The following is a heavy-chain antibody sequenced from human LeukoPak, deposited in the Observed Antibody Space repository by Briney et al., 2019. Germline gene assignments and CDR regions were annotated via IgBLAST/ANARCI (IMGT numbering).Heavy chain of an antibody. D-gene: IGHD3-22*01. CDR2: IIPIFGTA. CDR1: GYTFTSYG. V-gene: IGHV1-69*13. Sequence: EASVKVSCKASGYTFTSYGISWVRQAPGQGLEWMGGIIPIFGTANYAQKFQGRVTITADESTRTAYMELRTLRSEDTAIYYCARGSGETGGYYYVYWGRGTPVTVSS. CDR3: ARGSGETGGYYYVY. J-gene: IGHJ4*02.